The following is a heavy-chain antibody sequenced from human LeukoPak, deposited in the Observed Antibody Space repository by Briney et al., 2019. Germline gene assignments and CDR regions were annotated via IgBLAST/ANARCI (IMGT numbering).Heavy chain of an antibody. CDR1: RFTFRNNW. J-gene: IGHJ4*02. D-gene: IGHD5-12*01. CDR2: IKQDGSEK. Sequence: GGSLRLSCAASRFTFRNNWMSWVRQAPGKGLEWVANIKQDGSEKNYVDSVKGQFTISRDNAKNSLYLQMNSLRAEDTAVYYCARVEASGYDYGAFDYWGQGTLVTVSS. CDR3: ARVEASGYDYGAFDY. V-gene: IGHV3-7*01.